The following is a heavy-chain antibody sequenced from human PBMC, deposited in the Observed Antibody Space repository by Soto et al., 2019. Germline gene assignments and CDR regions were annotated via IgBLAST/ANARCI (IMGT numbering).Heavy chain of an antibody. J-gene: IGHJ3*02. CDR1: SGSISSSTYC. CDR2: IYYSGST. V-gene: IGHV4-39*01. D-gene: IGHD3-16*02. Sequence: SETLSLTCTVSSGSISSSTYCWGCIRRPPGKGLEWIGSIYYSGSTYYNPSLKSRVTISVDTSKNQFSLKLSSVTAADTAVYYCADTRDYVWGSYRYTAFDIWGQGTMVT. CDR3: ADTRDYVWGSYRYTAFDI.